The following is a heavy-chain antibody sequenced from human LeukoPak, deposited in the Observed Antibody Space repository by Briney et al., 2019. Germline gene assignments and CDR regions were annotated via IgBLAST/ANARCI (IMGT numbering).Heavy chain of an antibody. D-gene: IGHD3-10*01. V-gene: IGHV3-66*01. J-gene: IGHJ5*02. CDR1: GFTFSSNY. CDR2: IYSGGST. CDR3: ARVIGDYYGSGAPYWFDP. Sequence: PGGSLRLSCAASGFTFSSNYMSWVRQAPGKGLEWVSVIYSGGSTYYADSVKGRFTISRDNSKNTPYLQMNSLRAEDTAVYYCARVIGDYYGSGAPYWFDPWGQGTLVTVSS.